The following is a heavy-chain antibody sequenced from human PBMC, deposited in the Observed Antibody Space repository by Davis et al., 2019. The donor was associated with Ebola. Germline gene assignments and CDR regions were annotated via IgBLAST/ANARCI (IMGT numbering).Heavy chain of an antibody. V-gene: IGHV1-2*06. CDR1: GYTFTGYY. CDR3: ARADSSGYYRY. J-gene: IGHJ4*02. Sequence: AASVQVSCKASGYTFTGYYMHWVRQAPGQGLDWMGRINPNSGGTNYAQKFQGRVTMTRDTSISTAYMELSRLRSDDTAVYYCARADSSGYYRYWGQGTLVTVSS. D-gene: IGHD3-22*01. CDR2: INPNSGGT.